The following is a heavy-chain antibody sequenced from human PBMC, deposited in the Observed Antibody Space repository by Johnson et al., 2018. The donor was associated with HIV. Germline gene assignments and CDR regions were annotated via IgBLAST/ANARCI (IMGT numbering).Heavy chain of an antibody. J-gene: IGHJ3*02. CDR3: ARVRVGAFDI. CDR2: IGYDGSNK. Sequence: QVQLVESGGGVVQPGRSLRLSCAASGFTFSTHGMNWVRQAPGRGLEWVAFIGYDGSNKYYADSVKGRFTISRDNSKNALYLQMNSLRAEDTAVYYCARVRVGAFDIWGQGTMVTVSS. D-gene: IGHD1-26*01. CDR1: GFTFSTHG. V-gene: IGHV3-33*08.